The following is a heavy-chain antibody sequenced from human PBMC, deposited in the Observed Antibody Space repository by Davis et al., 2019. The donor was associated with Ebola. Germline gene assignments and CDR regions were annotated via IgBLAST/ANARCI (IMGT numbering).Heavy chain of an antibody. CDR3: ARGSSGSYYFWFDP. V-gene: IGHV4-59*01. CDR2: IYYTGST. Sequence: SETLSLTCTVSDGSISTYYWSWIRQPPGKGLEWIGYIYYTGSTNYNPSLKSRVTISVDTSKNQFSLKLSSVTAADTAVYYCARGSSGSYYFWFDPWGQGTLVTVSS. CDR1: DGSISTYY. J-gene: IGHJ5*02. D-gene: IGHD1-26*01.